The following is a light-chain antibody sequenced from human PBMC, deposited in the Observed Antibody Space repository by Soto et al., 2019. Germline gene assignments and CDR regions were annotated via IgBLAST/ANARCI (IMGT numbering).Light chain of an antibody. CDR1: QSISSW. CDR3: QQYNSYPT. Sequence: DIQMTQSASSLSASVGDRVTITYRASQSISSWLAWYQQKPGKAPKLLIYKASSLESGVPSRFSGSGSGTEFTLTISSLQPDDFATYYCQQYNSYPTFGGGTKVEIK. V-gene: IGKV1-5*03. CDR2: KAS. J-gene: IGKJ4*01.